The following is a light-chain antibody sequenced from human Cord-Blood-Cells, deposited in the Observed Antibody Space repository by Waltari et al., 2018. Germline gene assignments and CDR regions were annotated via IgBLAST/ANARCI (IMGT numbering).Light chain of an antibody. CDR3: QQYNNLPGT. CDR1: QSVSSN. Sequence: EIVMTQSPATLSVSPGERATLSCRASQSVSSNLAWYQQKPGQAPRLLIYGASTRATCIPARFSGSGSGTEFTLTISSLQSEDFAVYYCQQYNNLPGTFGQGTKVEIK. CDR2: GAS. V-gene: IGKV3-15*01. J-gene: IGKJ1*01.